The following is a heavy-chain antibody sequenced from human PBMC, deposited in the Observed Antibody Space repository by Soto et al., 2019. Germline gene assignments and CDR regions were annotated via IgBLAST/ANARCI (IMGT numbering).Heavy chain of an antibody. CDR2: IYVSANT. CDR1: NGSMNSYY. CDR3: ARAPPTNAFDI. D-gene: IGHD2-2*01. J-gene: IGHJ3*02. Sequence: QVQLQEWGPGLVKPSETLSLTCTVSNGSMNSYYWNWVRQSAGKGLEWIGRIYVSANTNYNPSLMSRVTMSVDTSKRQFSLRLTSVTAADTAVYFCARAPPTNAFDIWGPGTAVTVSS. V-gene: IGHV4-4*07.